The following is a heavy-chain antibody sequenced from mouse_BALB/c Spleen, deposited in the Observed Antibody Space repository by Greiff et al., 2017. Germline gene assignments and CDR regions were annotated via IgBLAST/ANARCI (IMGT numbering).Heavy chain of an antibody. CDR2: INPSNGRT. CDR1: GYTFTSYW. J-gene: IGHJ3*01. Sequence: QVQLQQPGAELVKPGASVKLSCKASGYTFTSYWMHWVKQRPGQGLEWIGEINPSNGRTNYNEKFKSKATLTVDKSSSTAYMQLSSLTSEDSAVYYCARRGGLFAYWGQGTLVTVSA. CDR3: ARRGGLFAY. V-gene: IGHV1S81*02.